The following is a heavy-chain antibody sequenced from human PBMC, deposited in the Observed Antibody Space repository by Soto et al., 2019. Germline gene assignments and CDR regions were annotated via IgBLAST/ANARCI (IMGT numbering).Heavy chain of an antibody. CDR3: ARDYEKYYDSSDTDY. J-gene: IGHJ4*02. CDR2: ISYDGSNK. Sequence: LRLSCAASGFTFSSYAMHWVRQAPGKGLEWVAVISYDGSNKYYADSVKGRFTISRDNSKNTLYLQMNSLRAEDTAVYYCARDYEKYYDSSDTDYWGQGTLVTVSS. V-gene: IGHV3-30-3*01. CDR1: GFTFSSYA. D-gene: IGHD3-22*01.